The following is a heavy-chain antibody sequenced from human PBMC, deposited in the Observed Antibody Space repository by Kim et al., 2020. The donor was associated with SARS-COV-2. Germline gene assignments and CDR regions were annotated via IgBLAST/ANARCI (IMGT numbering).Heavy chain of an antibody. CDR3: ARFFSPLWGAFDI. CDR2: IKQDGSEK. V-gene: IGHV3-7*05. Sequence: GGSLRLSCAASGFTFSSYWMSWVRQAPGKGLEWVANIKQDGSEKYYVDSVKGRFTISRENDKNSLYLQMNSLRAEDTAVYYCARFFSPLWGAFDIWGQGTMVTVSS. CDR1: GFTFSSYW. D-gene: IGHD7-27*01. J-gene: IGHJ3*02.